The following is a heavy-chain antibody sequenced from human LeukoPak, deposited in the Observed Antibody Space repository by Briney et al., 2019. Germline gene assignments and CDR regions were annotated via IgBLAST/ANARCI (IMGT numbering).Heavy chain of an antibody. V-gene: IGHV1-69*04. CDR1: GGTFSSYA. J-gene: IGHJ3*02. Sequence: SVKVSCKASGGTFSSYAIIWVRQAPGQGLEWMGRIIPILGIANYAQKFQGRVTITADKSTSTAYMELSSLRSEDTAVYYCARGGSTSTAGAFDIWGQGTMVTVSS. D-gene: IGHD2-15*01. CDR2: IIPILGIA. CDR3: ARGGSTSTAGAFDI.